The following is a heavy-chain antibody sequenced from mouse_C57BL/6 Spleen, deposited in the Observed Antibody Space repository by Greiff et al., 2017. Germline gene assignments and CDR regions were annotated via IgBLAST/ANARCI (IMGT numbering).Heavy chain of an antibody. CDR3: AREGYDGYGGFDY. CDR2: ISYDGSN. V-gene: IGHV3-6*01. Sequence: ESGPGLVKPSQSLSLTCSVTGYSITSGYYWNWIRQLPGNKLEWMGYISYDGSNNYNPSLKNRISITRDTSKNQFFLKLNSVTTEDTATYYCAREGYDGYGGFDYWGQGTTLTVSS. J-gene: IGHJ2*01. CDR1: GYSITSGYY. D-gene: IGHD2-3*01.